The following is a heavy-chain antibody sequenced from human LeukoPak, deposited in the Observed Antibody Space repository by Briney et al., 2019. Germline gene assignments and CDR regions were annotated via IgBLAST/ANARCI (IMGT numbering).Heavy chain of an antibody. J-gene: IGHJ5*02. CDR1: GGSISTTNYY. CDR3: ASGSYSGYNWFDP. CDR2: IYYSGNT. Sequence: SETLSLTCTVSGGSISTTNYYWGWIRQPPGKGLEWIGTIYYSGNTYYNPSLKSRVTISVDTSKNQFSLRLSSVPAADTAVYYCASGSYSGYNWFDPWGQGTLVTVSS. V-gene: IGHV4-39*01. D-gene: IGHD1-26*01.